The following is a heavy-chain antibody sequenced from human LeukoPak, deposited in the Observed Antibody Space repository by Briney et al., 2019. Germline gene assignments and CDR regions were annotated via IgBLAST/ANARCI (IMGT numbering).Heavy chain of an antibody. J-gene: IGHJ6*03. V-gene: IGHV4-59*01. CDR2: IYYSGST. Sequence: SETLSLTCTVSGGSIKNYYWTWIRQPPGKGLEWIGYIYYSGSTSSNPSLKSRATISLDTSKNQFSLRLKYVTAAATAVYYCARDVPRGTGYMDVWGKGTTVTVSS. D-gene: IGHD3-10*01. CDR3: ARDVPRGTGYMDV. CDR1: GGSIKNYY.